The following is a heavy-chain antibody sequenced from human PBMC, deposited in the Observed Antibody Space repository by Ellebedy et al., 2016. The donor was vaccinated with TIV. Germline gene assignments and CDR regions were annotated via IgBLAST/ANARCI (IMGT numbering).Heavy chain of an antibody. Sequence: SETLSLTXAVYGGSFSGYYWSWIRQPPGKGLEWIGEINHSGSTNYNPSFKSRVTISVDTSKNQFSLKLSSVTAADTAVYYCASPWGSSSSLGNWGQGTLVTVSS. CDR3: ASPWGSSSSLGN. D-gene: IGHD6-6*01. V-gene: IGHV4-34*01. CDR2: INHSGST. CDR1: GGSFSGYY. J-gene: IGHJ4*02.